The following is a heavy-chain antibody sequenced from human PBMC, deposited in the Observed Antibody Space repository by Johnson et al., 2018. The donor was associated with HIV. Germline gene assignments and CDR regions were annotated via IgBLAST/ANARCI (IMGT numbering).Heavy chain of an antibody. CDR3: ARAGVVFSTASHDAFDI. J-gene: IGHJ3*02. V-gene: IGHV3-20*04. CDR2: INWNGGST. D-gene: IGHD2-21*01. Sequence: MQLVESGGGVVRPGGSLRLSCAASGFTFDDYGMSWVRQAPGKGLEWVSGINWNGGSTGYADSVNGRFTISRDNSKNTLYLQMNSLRAEDTAVYYCARAGVVFSTASHDAFDIWGQGTMVTVSS. CDR1: GFTFDDYG.